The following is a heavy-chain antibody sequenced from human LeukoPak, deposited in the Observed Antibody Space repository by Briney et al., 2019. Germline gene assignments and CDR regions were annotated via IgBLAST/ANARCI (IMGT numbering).Heavy chain of an antibody. D-gene: IGHD1-26*01. Sequence: GGSLRLSCAASGFTFDDYAMHWVRQAPGKGLEWVSGISWNSGSIGYADPVKGRFTISRDNAKNSLYLQMNSLRAEDTAVYYCAKEKWETPGVFDYWGQGTLVTVSS. J-gene: IGHJ4*02. CDR1: GFTFDDYA. CDR2: ISWNSGSI. V-gene: IGHV3-9*01. CDR3: AKEKWETPGVFDY.